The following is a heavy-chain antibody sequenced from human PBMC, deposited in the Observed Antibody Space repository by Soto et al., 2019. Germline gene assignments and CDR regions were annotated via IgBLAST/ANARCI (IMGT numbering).Heavy chain of an antibody. CDR3: AKGYSGYDYAN. V-gene: IGHV3-9*01. Sequence: EVQLVESGGGLVQPGRSLRLSCAASGFTFDDYAMHWVRQAPGKGLEWVSGINSDGRSTTYADSVKGRFTISRDNAKNTLYLQMNSLSAEDTAVYFCAKGYSGYDYANWGQGSLVTVSS. J-gene: IGHJ4*02. CDR2: INSDGRST. CDR1: GFTFDDYA. D-gene: IGHD5-12*01.